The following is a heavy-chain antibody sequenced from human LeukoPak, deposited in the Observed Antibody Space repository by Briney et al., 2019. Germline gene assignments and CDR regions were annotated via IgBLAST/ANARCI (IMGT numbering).Heavy chain of an antibody. CDR3: ARVAYYDSSGYFFSGSDAFDI. J-gene: IGHJ3*02. V-gene: IGHV1-2*02. CDR2: INPNSGGT. Sequence: GASVKVSCKASGYTFTGYYMHWVRQAPGQGLEWLGWINPNSGGTNYAQKFQGRVTMTRDTSISTAYMELSRLRSDDTAVYYCARVAYYDSSGYFFSGSDAFDIWGQGTMVTVSS. D-gene: IGHD3-22*01. CDR1: GYTFTGYY.